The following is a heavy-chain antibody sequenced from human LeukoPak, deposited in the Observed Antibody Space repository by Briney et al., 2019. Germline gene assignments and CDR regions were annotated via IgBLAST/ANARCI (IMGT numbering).Heavy chain of an antibody. D-gene: IGHD3-16*01. CDR1: GFTLRDYT. CDR3: ARDLGARGY. V-gene: IGHV3-21*03. CDR2: TSSGGGVI. Sequence: PGGSLRLSCATSGFTLRDYTMNWVRQAPGKRQEWLSSTSSGGGVIFYADSVKGRFTISRDNGENSVYLQMNSLRAEDTAVYYCARDLGARGYWGQGTLVTVSS. J-gene: IGHJ4*02.